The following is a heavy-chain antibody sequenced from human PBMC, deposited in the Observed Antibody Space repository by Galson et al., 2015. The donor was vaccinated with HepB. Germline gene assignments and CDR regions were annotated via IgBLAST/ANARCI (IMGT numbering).Heavy chain of an antibody. V-gene: IGHV3-7*01. CDR3: AKGGSLPAY. Sequence: SLRLSCAASGFTFSGYWMSWVRQAPGKGLEWVANIKQDGSEKNYVDSVKGRFTISRDNAKNSLSLQMNSLRAEDTAVYYCAKGGSLPAYWGQGTLVTVSS. CDR1: GFTFSGYW. D-gene: IGHD3-16*01. CDR2: IKQDGSEK. J-gene: IGHJ4*02.